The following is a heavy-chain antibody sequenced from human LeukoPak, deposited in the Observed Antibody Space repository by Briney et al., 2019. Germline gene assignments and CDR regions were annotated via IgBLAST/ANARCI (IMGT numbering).Heavy chain of an antibody. V-gene: IGHV3-74*01. CDR1: GFTFSTYW. D-gene: IGHD3-22*01. CDR2: IKSDGSST. CDR3: ARVYYDSSAYYYFDY. J-gene: IGHJ4*02. Sequence: GGSLRLSCAASGFTFSTYWMHWVRQAPGKGLVWVSRIKSDGSSTAYADSVKGRFTTSRDNAKNTLYLQMNSLRVEDTAVYYRARVYYDSSAYYYFDYWGQGTLVTVSS.